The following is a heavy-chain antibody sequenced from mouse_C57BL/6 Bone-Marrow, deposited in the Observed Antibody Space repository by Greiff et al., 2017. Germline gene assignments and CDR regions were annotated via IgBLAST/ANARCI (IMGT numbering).Heavy chain of an antibody. CDR1: GYTFTSYW. V-gene: IGHV1-64*01. J-gene: IGHJ2*01. D-gene: IGHD2-2*01. CDR3: ARIEVTTDY. Sequence: QVQLQQSGAELVKPGASVKLSCKASGYTFTSYWMHWVKQRPGQGLEWIGMIHPNSGSTNYNEKFKSKATLTVDTSSSTAYMQLSSLTSEDSAVYYCARIEVTTDYWGQGTTLTVSS. CDR2: IHPNSGST.